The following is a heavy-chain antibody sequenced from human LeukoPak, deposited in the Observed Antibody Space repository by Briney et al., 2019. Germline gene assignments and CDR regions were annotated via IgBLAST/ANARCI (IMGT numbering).Heavy chain of an antibody. CDR1: GFTFSSYG. CDR3: AKDRIAAAGRSNYYYYGMDV. Sequence: GGSLRLSCAASGFTFSSYGMHWVRQAPGKGLEWVAVIPYDGSNKYYADSVKGRFTISRDNSKNTLYLQMNSLRAEDTAVYYCAKDRIAAAGRSNYYYYGMDVWGQGTTVTVSS. J-gene: IGHJ6*02. CDR2: IPYDGSNK. V-gene: IGHV3-30*18. D-gene: IGHD6-13*01.